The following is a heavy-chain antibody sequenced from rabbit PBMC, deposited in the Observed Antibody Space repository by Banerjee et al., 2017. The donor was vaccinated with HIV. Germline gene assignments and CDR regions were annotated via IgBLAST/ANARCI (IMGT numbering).Heavy chain of an antibody. V-gene: IGHV1S45*01. CDR2: IYAGSTDTT. CDR1: GFSFSSSYY. D-gene: IGHD6-1*01. CDR3: ARGSNYASYGYATFNL. J-gene: IGHJ4*01. Sequence: QEQLVESGGDLVKPGASLTLTCTVSGFSFSSSYYMCWVRQAPGKGLEWIACIYAGSTDTTYYASWAKGRFTISKTSSTTVTLQMTSLTAADTATYFCARGSNYASYGYATFNLWGPGTLV.